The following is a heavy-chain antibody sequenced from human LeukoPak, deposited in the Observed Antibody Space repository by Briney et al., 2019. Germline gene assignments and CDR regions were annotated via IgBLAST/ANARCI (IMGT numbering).Heavy chain of an antibody. D-gene: IGHD6-19*01. CDR2: INHSGST. CDR3: ARETSLAGFASGLGFNY. CDR1: GGSFTGYY. Sequence: SETLSLTCAVYGGSFTGYYWRWIRQPPGQGLEWIGEINHSGSTKYNPSLKSRVTMSIDTSKNHFSLKLTSVTAADTATYCCARETSLAGFASGLGFNYWGQGILVTVSS. J-gene: IGHJ4*02. V-gene: IGHV4-34*01.